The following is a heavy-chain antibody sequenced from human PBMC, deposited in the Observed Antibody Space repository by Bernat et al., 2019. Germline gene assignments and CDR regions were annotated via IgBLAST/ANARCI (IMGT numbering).Heavy chain of an antibody. CDR3: AKDGITFGGVMRSHAFDI. CDR1: GFTFSSHG. Sequence: EVQLLESGGGLVQPGESLRLSCAASGFTFSSHGMSWVRQAPGKGLEWVSSIGRSGNTYYSDSAKGRFTISRDNSKNTLNLQMNSLRAEDTAVYYCAKDGITFGGVMRSHAFDIWGQGTMVTVSS. CDR2: IGRSGNT. J-gene: IGHJ3*02. V-gene: IGHV3-23*01. D-gene: IGHD3-16*01.